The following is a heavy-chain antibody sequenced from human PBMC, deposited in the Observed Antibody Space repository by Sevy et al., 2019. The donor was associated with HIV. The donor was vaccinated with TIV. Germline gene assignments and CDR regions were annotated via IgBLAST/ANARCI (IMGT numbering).Heavy chain of an antibody. CDR2: ISYDGNNR. Sequence: GGSLRLSCAASGFTFSSYGVNWVRQAPGKGLEWVAVISYDGNNRYYADSVKGRFTISRDNAKNTLYLQMNSLRADDTAVYYCARGLAGNPGYYYGMDVWGLGTTVTVSS. J-gene: IGHJ6*02. V-gene: IGHV3-30-3*01. D-gene: IGHD3-3*02. CDR1: GFTFSSYG. CDR3: ARGLAGNPGYYYGMDV.